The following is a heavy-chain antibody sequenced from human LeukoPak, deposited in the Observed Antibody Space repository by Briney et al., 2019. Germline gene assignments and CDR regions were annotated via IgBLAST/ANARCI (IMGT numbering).Heavy chain of an antibody. J-gene: IGHJ6*02. CDR2: IYHSGST. V-gene: IGHV4-31*03. D-gene: IGHD2-2*02. CDR3: ARGEGYCSSTSCYTYYYGMDV. CDR1: GGSISSGGHY. Sequence: TLSLTCTVSGGSISSGGHYWSWIRQHPGKGLEWIGYIYHSGSTYYNPSLKSRVTISVDTSKNQFSLKLSSVTAADTAVYYCARGEGYCSSTSCYTYYYGMDVWGQGTTVTVSS.